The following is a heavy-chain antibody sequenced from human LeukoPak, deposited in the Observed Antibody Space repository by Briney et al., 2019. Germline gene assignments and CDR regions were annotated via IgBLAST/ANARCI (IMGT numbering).Heavy chain of an antibody. CDR3: ARLVGGVGASRRAFDT. J-gene: IGHJ3*02. V-gene: IGHV5-10-1*01. CDR1: GHSFTSYW. D-gene: IGHD1-26*01. Sequence: GESLKISCKGSGHSFTSYWISWVRQMPGKGLEWMGRIDPSDSYTNYSPSFQGHVTISADKSISTAYLQWSSLKASDTAMYYCARLVGGVGASRRAFDTWGQGTMVTVSP. CDR2: IDPSDSYT.